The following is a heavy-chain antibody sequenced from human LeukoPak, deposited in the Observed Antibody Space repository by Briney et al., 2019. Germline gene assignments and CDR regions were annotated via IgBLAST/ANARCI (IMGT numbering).Heavy chain of an antibody. CDR1: GYTFTSYA. J-gene: IGHJ3*02. D-gene: IGHD3-22*01. Sequence: ASVKVSCKASGYTFTSYAMNWVRQAPGQGLEWMGWINTNTGNPTYAQGFTGRFVFSLDTSVSTAYLQISSLKAEDTAVYYCAKDKGDSSGYWWPRDAFDIWGQGTMVTVSS. CDR2: INTNTGNP. CDR3: AKDKGDSSGYWWPRDAFDI. V-gene: IGHV7-4-1*02.